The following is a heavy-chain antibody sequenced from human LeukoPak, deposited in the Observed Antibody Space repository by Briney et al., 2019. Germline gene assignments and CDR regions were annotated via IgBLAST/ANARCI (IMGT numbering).Heavy chain of an antibody. Sequence: GGSLGLSCAASGFTFSSYSMNWVRQAPGKGLEWVSSISSSSSYIYYADSVKGRFTISRDNAKNSLYLQMNSLRAEDTAVYYCASSKDIVVVVAADDAFDIWGQGTMVTVSS. J-gene: IGHJ3*02. CDR1: GFTFSSYS. CDR3: ASSKDIVVVVAADDAFDI. CDR2: ISSSSSYI. D-gene: IGHD2-15*01. V-gene: IGHV3-21*01.